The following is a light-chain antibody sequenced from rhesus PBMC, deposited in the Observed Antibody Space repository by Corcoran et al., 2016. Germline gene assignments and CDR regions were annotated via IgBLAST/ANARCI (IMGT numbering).Light chain of an antibody. V-gene: IGKV1-22*01. Sequence: DIQMTQSPSSLSASVGDTVTITCRASQGISSWVAWYQQKPGKAPKLLIDEASSLQSGVPSGFSGGRSGTDFTLTISSLQSEDFATYYCQQYDNRPRTFGLGTKVEIK. CDR3: QQYDNRPRT. CDR1: QGISSW. CDR2: EAS. J-gene: IGKJ1*01.